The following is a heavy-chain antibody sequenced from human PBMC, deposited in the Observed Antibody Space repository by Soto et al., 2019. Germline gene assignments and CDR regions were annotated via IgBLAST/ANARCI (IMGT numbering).Heavy chain of an antibody. CDR1: GYRFTNYW. D-gene: IGHD3-16*01. CDR3: ARQIGGYSYFDY. J-gene: IGHJ4*02. Sequence: PGESLKISCKGSGYRFTNYWIGWVRQMPGKGLEWMGIIYPGDSDTRYGPSFQGQVTISADKSVSTAYLQWSSLKASDTAMYFCARQIGGYSYFDYWGQGTLVTVSS. V-gene: IGHV5-51*01. CDR2: IYPGDSDT.